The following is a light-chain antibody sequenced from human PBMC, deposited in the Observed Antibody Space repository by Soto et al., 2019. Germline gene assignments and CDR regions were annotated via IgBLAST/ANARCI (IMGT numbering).Light chain of an antibody. Sequence: DIQMTQSPSSLSASVVDRVTVTCRASQSISSYLNWYQQKPAKAPKLLIYAASSLQSGVPSRFSGSGSGTDFTLTISCLQSEDFATYYCQQYYSYPLTFGGGTKVDIK. CDR2: AAS. CDR3: QQYYSYPLT. V-gene: IGKV1-39*01. J-gene: IGKJ4*01. CDR1: QSISSY.